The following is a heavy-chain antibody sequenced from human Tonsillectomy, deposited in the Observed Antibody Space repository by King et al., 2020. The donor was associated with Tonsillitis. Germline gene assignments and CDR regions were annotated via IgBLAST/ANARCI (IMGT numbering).Heavy chain of an antibody. D-gene: IGHD3-3*01. Sequence: DVQLVESGGGLVQPGGSLRLSCAASGFTFRSYWMHWVRHAPGKGLVWVSRINSAGSSTTYADSVKGRFTISRDNAKNTLYLQMNSLRAEDTAVYYCAREYYDFWSGYYMDVWGKGTTVTVSS. V-gene: IGHV3-74*01. CDR1: GFTFRSYW. CDR2: INSAGSST. CDR3: AREYYDFWSGYYMDV. J-gene: IGHJ6*03.